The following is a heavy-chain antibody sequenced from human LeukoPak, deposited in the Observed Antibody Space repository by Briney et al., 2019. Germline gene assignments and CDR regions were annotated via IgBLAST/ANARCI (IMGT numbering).Heavy chain of an antibody. CDR2: IHYSGSM. D-gene: IGHD1-1*01. J-gene: IGHJ4*02. V-gene: IGHV4-59*11. CDR1: GGSISSHY. Sequence: SETLSLTCTVSGGSISSHYWSWIRQPPGKGLEWIGYIHYSGSMNHNPALKSRVTISVDTSKNQFSLKLTSVTAADTAVYYCASGSTGAWDYWGQGTLVTVSS. CDR3: ASGSTGAWDY.